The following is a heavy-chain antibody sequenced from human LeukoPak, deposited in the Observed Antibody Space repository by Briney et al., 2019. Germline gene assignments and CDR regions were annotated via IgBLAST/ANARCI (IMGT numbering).Heavy chain of an antibody. D-gene: IGHD6-13*01. CDR2: IYYSGST. CDR1: GGSISSYY. Sequence: ASETLSLTCTVSGGSISSYYWSWIRQPPGKGLEWIGYIYYSGSTNYNPSLKSRATISVDTSKNQFSLKLSSVTAADTAVYYCARGHRATGIALFDYWGQGTLVTVSS. V-gene: IGHV4-59*01. CDR3: ARGHRATGIALFDY. J-gene: IGHJ4*02.